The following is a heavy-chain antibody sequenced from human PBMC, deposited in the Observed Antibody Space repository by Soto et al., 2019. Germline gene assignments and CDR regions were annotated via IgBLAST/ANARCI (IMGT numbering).Heavy chain of an antibody. CDR2: ISGYGDNS. Sequence: QVQLVESGGGLVKPGGSLRLSCAASGFTFSDYYMTWIRQAPGKGLEWVSYISGYGDNSNYADSVKGLFTISRDNAKNSLYLQMNTQRVEDTPVYYCARARQLTVWGQGSLVTVSS. J-gene: IGHJ4*02. CDR3: ARARQLTV. V-gene: IGHV3-11*05. CDR1: GFTFSDYY. D-gene: IGHD3-9*01.